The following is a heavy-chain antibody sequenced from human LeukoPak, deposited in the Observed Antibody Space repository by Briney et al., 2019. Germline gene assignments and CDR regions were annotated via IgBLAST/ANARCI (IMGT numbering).Heavy chain of an antibody. CDR3: ATADWFSFDF. Sequence: GGSLRLSCAASGFTFSSYWMSWVRQAPGKGLEWVATMKNDGSGKNYVDSVKGRFTISRDNAKNSLYLQMSGLRAEDTAVYFCATADWFSFDFWGQGTLVTVSS. CDR2: MKNDGSGK. J-gene: IGHJ4*02. CDR1: GFTFSSYW. D-gene: IGHD3-9*01. V-gene: IGHV3-7*04.